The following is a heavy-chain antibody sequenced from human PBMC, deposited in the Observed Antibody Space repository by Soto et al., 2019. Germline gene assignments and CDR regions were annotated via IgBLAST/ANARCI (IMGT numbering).Heavy chain of an antibody. D-gene: IGHD3-10*01. CDR1: GVSISTYY. CDR3: ARRVKYGSGRRHAYYFDY. V-gene: IGHV4-59*01. CDR2: IYYSGST. J-gene: IGHJ4*02. Sequence: SETLSLTCTVSGVSISTYYWSWIRQPPGKGLEWIGYIYYSGSTNYNPSLKSRVTISVDASKNQFSLKLSSVTAADTAVYYCARRVKYGSGRRHAYYFDYWGQGTLVTVS.